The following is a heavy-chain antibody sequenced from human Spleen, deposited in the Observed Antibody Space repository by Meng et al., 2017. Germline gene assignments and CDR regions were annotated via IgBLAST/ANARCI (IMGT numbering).Heavy chain of an antibody. CDR1: GYSITGSYN. D-gene: IGHD3-10*01. CDR2: VYQSGST. CDR3: ARGNYYGSGTYITWFDP. V-gene: IGHV4-38-2*01. Sequence: SETLSLTCAVSGYSITGSYNWGWIRQSPGKGLEWIGSVYQSGSTYYNPSLKSRVTISVDTSKNQFSLKLNSVTAADTAVYYCARGNYYGSGTYITWFDPWGQGTLVTVSS. J-gene: IGHJ5*02.